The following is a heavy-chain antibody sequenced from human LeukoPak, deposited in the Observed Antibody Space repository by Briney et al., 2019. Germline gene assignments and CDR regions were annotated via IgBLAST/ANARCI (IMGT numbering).Heavy chain of an antibody. CDR3: ARDPVWFGELLYYFDY. CDR2: TYYRSKWYN. J-gene: IGHJ4*02. Sequence: SQTLSLTCAISGDSVSSNSVTWNWIRQSPSRGLEWLGRTYYRSKWYNDYAVSVKSRITINPDTSKNQFSLQLNSVTPEDTAVYYCARDPVWFGELLYYFDYWGQGTLVTVSS. V-gene: IGHV6-1*01. D-gene: IGHD3-10*01. CDR1: GDSVSSNSVT.